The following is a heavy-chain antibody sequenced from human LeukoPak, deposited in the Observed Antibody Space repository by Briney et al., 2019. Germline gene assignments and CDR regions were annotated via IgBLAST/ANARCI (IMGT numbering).Heavy chain of an antibody. CDR2: IYTSGST. V-gene: IGHV4-4*07. Sequence: PSETLSLTCTVSGGSISSYYWSWVRQPAGKGLEWIGRIYTSGSTNYNPSLKSRVTMSVDTSKNQFSLKLSSVTAADTAVYYCARDQGQLLSGPTMGYYYYMDVWGKGTTVIVSS. D-gene: IGHD2-2*01. J-gene: IGHJ6*03. CDR3: ARDQGQLLSGPTMGYYYYMDV. CDR1: GGSISSYY.